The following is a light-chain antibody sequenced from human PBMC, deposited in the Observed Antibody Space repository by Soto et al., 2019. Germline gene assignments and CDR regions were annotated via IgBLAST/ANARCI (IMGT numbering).Light chain of an antibody. J-gene: IGKJ4*01. CDR2: GAS. CDR3: QQYNNWPPLT. CDR1: QSVRSD. V-gene: IGKV3-15*01. Sequence: EIVLTQSPATLSVSPGERATLSCRASQSVRSDLAWYQQKPGQTPRLLIYGASSRATGVPARFSGSGSGTEFTLPISSLQSEDSAVYYCQQYNNWPPLTFGGGTKVEIK.